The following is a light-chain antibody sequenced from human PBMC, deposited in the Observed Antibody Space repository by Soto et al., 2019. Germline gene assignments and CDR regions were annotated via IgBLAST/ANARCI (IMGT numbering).Light chain of an antibody. CDR1: QRVLKSSTNKNC. CDR2: WAS. V-gene: IGKV4-1*01. J-gene: IGKJ3*01. Sequence: DIVLTQSPDSLTVSLGERATINCRSSQRVLKSSTNKNCVAWYQHKPGQPPKLLINWASTRETGVPARFSGSGSGTDSTLTTSSLQAEDVAGYYCQQYSTPPLTIDTGPTVEIK. CDR3: QQYSTPPLT.